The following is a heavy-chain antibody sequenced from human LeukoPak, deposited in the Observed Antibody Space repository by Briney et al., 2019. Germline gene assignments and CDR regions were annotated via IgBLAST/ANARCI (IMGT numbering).Heavy chain of an antibody. Sequence: ASVKVSCKASGYTFTSYYMHWVRQAPGQGLEWMGIITHSGGSTSYAQKFRGRVTMTTDTSTSTVYMELSSLRSEDTAVYYCARGGSGGKDWFDPWGQGTLVTASS. CDR2: ITHSGGST. CDR3: ARGGSGGKDWFDP. D-gene: IGHD5-12*01. CDR1: GYTFTSYY. J-gene: IGHJ5*02. V-gene: IGHV1-46*01.